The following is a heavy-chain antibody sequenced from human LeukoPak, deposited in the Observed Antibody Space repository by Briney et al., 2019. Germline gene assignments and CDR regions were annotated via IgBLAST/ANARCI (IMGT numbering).Heavy chain of an antibody. Sequence: GASVKVSCKASVYTFSDYYTHWVRQAPGQGGDGVGWINPNSGGTRYAQQFQGRVTMTRDTSIGTVYMELSTLRSDDTAVYYCARDLSTSSNWELDYWGQGTLVTVSS. CDR1: VYTFSDYY. CDR3: ARDLSTSSNWELDY. J-gene: IGHJ4*02. CDR2: INPNSGGT. D-gene: IGHD1-1*01. V-gene: IGHV1-2*02.